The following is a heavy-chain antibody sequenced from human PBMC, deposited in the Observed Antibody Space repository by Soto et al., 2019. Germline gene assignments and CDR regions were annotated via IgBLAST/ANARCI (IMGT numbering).Heavy chain of an antibody. J-gene: IGHJ6*02. CDR1: GYTFTGYY. V-gene: IGHV1-2*04. Sequence: ASVKVSCKASGYTFTGYYMHWVRQAPGQGLEWMGWISPNSGGTNYAQKFQGWVTMTRDTSISTAYMELSRLRSDDTAVYYCARDAARHCSSTSCFTPKNYYYYYGMDVWGQGTTVTVSS. CDR3: ARDAARHCSSTSCFTPKNYYYYYGMDV. CDR2: ISPNSGGT. D-gene: IGHD2-2*02.